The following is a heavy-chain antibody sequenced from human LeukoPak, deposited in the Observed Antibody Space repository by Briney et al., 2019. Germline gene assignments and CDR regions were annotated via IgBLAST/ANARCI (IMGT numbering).Heavy chain of an antibody. D-gene: IGHD4-17*01. J-gene: IGHJ4*02. CDR3: ARALTTVTQYYFDY. CDR1: GGSISRSNW. V-gene: IGHV4-4*02. Sequence: SETLSLTCAVSGGSISRSNWWSWVRQPPGKGLEWIGEIYHSGSTNYNPSLKSRVNISGDKSKNQFSLKLSSVTAADTAVYYCARALTTVTQYYFDYWGQGTLVTVSS. CDR2: IYHSGST.